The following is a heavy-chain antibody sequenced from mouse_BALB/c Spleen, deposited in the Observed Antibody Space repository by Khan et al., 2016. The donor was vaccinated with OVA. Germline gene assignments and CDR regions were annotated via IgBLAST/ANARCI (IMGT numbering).Heavy chain of an antibody. V-gene: IGHV5-6-5*01. J-gene: IGHJ3*01. CDR2: ISSGDTT. Sequence: EVQLQESGGGLVKPGGSLSLSCAASGFTFSNYGVSWVRQTPEKRLEWVASISSGDTTYYPDSVKGRFTISRDNARNILYLQMSRVRSEDTAMYYCARDYWVAYWGQGTLVTVSA. CDR1: GFTFSNYG. CDR3: ARDYWVAY.